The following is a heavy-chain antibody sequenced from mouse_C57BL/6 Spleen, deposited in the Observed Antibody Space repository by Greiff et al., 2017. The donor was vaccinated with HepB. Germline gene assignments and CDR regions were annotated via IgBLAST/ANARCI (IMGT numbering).Heavy chain of an antibody. J-gene: IGHJ2*01. CDR1: GYTFTDYY. CDR3: ARGANYDYDGNYFDY. Sequence: VQLQQSGPELVKPGASVKISCKASGYTFTDYYMNWVKQSHGKSLEWIGDTNPNNGGTSYNQKFKGKATLTVDKSSSTAYMELRSLTSEDSAVYYCARGANYDYDGNYFDYWGQGTTLTVSS. V-gene: IGHV1-26*01. CDR2: TNPNNGGT. D-gene: IGHD2-4*01.